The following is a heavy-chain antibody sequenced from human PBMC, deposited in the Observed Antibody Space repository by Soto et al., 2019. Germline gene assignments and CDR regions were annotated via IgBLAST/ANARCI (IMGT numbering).Heavy chain of an antibody. CDR2: INHSGST. CDR1: GGSFSGYY. V-gene: IGHV4-34*01. CDR3: ARVIRGDYVYYHGMDV. D-gene: IGHD4-17*01. Sequence: SETLSLTCAVYGGSFSGYYWSWIRQPPGKGLECIGEINHSGSTNYNPCLKSRVTISVDTSKNQFSLKLSSVTAADTAVYYGARVIRGDYVYYHGMDVWGQGTTVTVSS. J-gene: IGHJ6*02.